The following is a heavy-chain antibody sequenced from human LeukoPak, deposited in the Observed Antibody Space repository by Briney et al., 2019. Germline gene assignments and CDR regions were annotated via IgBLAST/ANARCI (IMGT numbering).Heavy chain of an antibody. CDR2: IYYSGST. V-gene: IGHV4-59*01. J-gene: IGHJ4*02. CDR3: ARVPRGYSYGPFDY. CDR1: GGSISSYY. Sequence: SETLSLTCTVSGGSISSYYWSWIRQPPGKGLEWIGYIYYSGSTNCNPSLKSRVTISVDTSKNQFSLKLSSVTAADTAVYYCARVPRGYSYGPFDYWGQGTLVTVSS. D-gene: IGHD5-18*01.